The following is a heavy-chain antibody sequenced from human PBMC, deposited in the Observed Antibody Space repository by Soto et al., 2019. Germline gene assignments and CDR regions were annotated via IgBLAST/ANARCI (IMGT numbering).Heavy chain of an antibody. CDR1: GGSLNDFY. V-gene: IGHV4-34*01. Sequence: KPSETLSLTCVVSGGSLNDFYWDWIRQPPGKGLEWIGEINHSGRTNYNPSLKSRVTISVDLSKNQFSLNLSSVTAADTAVYYCARDVGTNTGLDPWGQGTVVTVSS. CDR3: ARDVGTNTGLDP. D-gene: IGHD2-8*01. J-gene: IGHJ5*02. CDR2: INHSGRT.